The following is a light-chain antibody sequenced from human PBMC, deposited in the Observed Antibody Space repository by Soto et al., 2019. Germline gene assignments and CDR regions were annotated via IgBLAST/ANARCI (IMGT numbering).Light chain of an antibody. V-gene: IGKV3-11*01. J-gene: IGKJ4*01. CDR2: DAS. CDR1: QSVNSN. Sequence: EIVLTQSPATLSLSPGERATLSCRASQSVNSNLAWYQQKPGQAPSLLIFDASYMATDIPARFSGSGSGTDFTLTISSLEPEDFAVYYCQQRSNWPLTFGGGTKVEIK. CDR3: QQRSNWPLT.